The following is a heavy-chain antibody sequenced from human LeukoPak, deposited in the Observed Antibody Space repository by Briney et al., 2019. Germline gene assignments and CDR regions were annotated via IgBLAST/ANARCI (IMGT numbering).Heavy chain of an antibody. CDR1: GFTSSSYD. Sequence: GGSLRLSCAASGFTSSSYDMNWVRQAPGKGLEWVSYISSSGSTIYYADSVKGRFTVSRDNAKTSLYLQMNSLRDEDTAVYYCARDNREMVTIDLDHSGQGTLVTVSS. D-gene: IGHD5-24*01. CDR2: ISSSGSTI. V-gene: IGHV3-48*02. J-gene: IGHJ4*02. CDR3: ARDNREMVTIDLDH.